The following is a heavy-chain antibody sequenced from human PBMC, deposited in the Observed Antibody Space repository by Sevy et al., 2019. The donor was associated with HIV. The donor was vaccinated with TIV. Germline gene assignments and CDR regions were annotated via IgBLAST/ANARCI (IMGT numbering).Heavy chain of an antibody. V-gene: IGHV3-30*18. CDR2: ISHDGINE. CDR3: ANGYSERYSRSYLYSLDV. D-gene: IGHD5-18*01. Sequence: GGSLRLSCIGSGFSFSYYGIHWVRQSPGKGLDWVALISHDGINEYYADSVKGRFTISRDNSKNTVYLQMNSLRSEDTAIYFCANGYSERYSRSYLYSLDVWGQGTTVTVSS. CDR1: GFSFSYYG. J-gene: IGHJ6*02.